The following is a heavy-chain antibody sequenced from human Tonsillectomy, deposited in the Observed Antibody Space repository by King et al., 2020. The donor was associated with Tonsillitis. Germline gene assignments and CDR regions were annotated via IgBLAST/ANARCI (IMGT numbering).Heavy chain of an antibody. J-gene: IGHJ4*02. CDR3: TRDSEAVAGITLDY. CDR2: IRNKVYGGTT. CDR1: GFTFGDFG. Sequence: VQLVESGGGLVQPGRSLRLSCRASGFTFGDFGMSWFRQAPGKGLEWVGFIRNKVYGGTTEYAASVKGRFTISRDDSKSIAYLQMNSLKTEDTAVYFCTRDSEAVAGITLDYWGQGTLVTVSS. D-gene: IGHD6-19*01. V-gene: IGHV3-49*03.